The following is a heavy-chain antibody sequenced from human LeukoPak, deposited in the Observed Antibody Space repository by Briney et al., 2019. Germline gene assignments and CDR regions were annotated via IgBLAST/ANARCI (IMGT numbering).Heavy chain of an antibody. CDR1: GFTVSSNY. D-gene: IGHD3-10*01. J-gene: IGHJ4*02. V-gene: IGHV3-53*04. CDR3: ARGVSGSYSFDS. Sequence: GGSLRLSCAASGFTVSSNYMTWVRQAPGKGLDWVSVIFGGGTTYYADSVKGRFTISRLNSKNTLYLQMSSLRPEDTAVYYCARGVSGSYSFDSWGQGTRVTVSS. CDR2: IFGGGTT.